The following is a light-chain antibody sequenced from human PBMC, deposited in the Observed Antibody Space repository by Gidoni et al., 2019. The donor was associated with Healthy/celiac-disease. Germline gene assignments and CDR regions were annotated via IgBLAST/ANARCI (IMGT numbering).Light chain of an antibody. CDR3: QQYNNWPQWT. Sequence: EIVMTQSPATLSVSPGERAPLSCRASQSGSSNIAWYQQKPGQAPRLLIYGASTRATGIPARFSGSGSGTEFTLTISSLQSEDFAVYYCQQYNNWPQWTFGQGTKVEIK. V-gene: IGKV3-15*01. CDR1: QSGSSN. J-gene: IGKJ1*01. CDR2: GAS.